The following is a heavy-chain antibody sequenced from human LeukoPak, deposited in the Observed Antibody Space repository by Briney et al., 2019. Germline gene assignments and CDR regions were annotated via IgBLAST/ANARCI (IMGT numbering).Heavy chain of an antibody. J-gene: IGHJ3*02. V-gene: IGHV4-34*01. D-gene: IGHD4-17*01. CDR2: INHSGST. CDR1: GGSFSGYY. CDR3: ARSYGDYVWFSAFDI. Sequence: SETLSLTCAVYGGSFSGYYWSWIRQPPGKGLEWIGEINHSGSTNYNPSLKIRVTISVATSKNQFSLKLSSVTAADTAVYYCARSYGDYVWFSAFDIWGQGTMVTVSS.